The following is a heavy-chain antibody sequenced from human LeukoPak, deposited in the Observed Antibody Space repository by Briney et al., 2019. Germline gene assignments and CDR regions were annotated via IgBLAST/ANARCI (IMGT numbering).Heavy chain of an antibody. CDR1: GDFISSGDYY. CDR3: ARDIGYCSGGNCGLDY. CDR2: IYYSGST. Sequence: SETLSLTCTVSGDFISSGDYYWSWIRQPPGKGLERIGYIYYSGSTYYNPSLKSRVTISVDTSKNQFSLKLSSVTAADTAMYYCARDIGYCSGGNCGLDYWGQGALVTVSS. D-gene: IGHD2-15*01. J-gene: IGHJ4*02. V-gene: IGHV4-30-4*08.